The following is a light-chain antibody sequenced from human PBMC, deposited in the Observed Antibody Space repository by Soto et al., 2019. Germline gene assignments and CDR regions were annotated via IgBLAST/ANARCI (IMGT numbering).Light chain of an antibody. V-gene: IGLV1-44*01. CDR1: NSNIGNNL. Sequence: QSVLTQPPSASGTPGQTVTISCSGSNSNIGNNLVTWYQLLPGTAPKLLIYSNNQRPSGVPDRFSGSKSGTSASLAISGLQSEDEADYYCAAWDDSLNGPGYVFGTGTKVTVL. J-gene: IGLJ1*01. CDR2: SNN. CDR3: AAWDDSLNGPGYV.